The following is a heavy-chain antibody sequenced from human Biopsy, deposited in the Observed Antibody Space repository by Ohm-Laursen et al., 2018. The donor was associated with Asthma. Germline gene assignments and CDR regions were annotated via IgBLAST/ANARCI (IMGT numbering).Heavy chain of an antibody. V-gene: IGHV2-5*01. CDR2: IYWIDDK. D-gene: IGHD3/OR15-3a*01. CDR1: GFSLKIGAVG. J-gene: IGHJ4*01. Sequence: TQTLTLTCTFSGFSLKIGAVGVGWIRQPPGKAPECLAVIYWIDDKYYSPSLGNRLTVSKDTSRNRVVLAMTNMEPRDTATYFCARAIRLEDFLTGSFTSYLDNWDLGTLVSVS. CDR3: ARAIRLEDFLTGSFTSYLDN.